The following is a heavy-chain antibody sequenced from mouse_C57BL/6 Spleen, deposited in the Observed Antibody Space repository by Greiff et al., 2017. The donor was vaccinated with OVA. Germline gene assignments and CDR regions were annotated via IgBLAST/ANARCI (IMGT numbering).Heavy chain of an antibody. CDR2: IDPETGGT. D-gene: IGHD2-1*01. V-gene: IGHV1-15*01. CDR3: TRCGNPYYYAMDY. J-gene: IGHJ4*01. CDR1: GYTFTDYE. Sequence: VQLQQPGAELVRPGASVTLSCKASGYTFTDYEMHWVKQTPVHGLEWIGAIDPETGGTAYNQKFKGKAILTADKSSSTAYMELRSLTSEDSAVYYCTRCGNPYYYAMDYWGQGTSVTVSS.